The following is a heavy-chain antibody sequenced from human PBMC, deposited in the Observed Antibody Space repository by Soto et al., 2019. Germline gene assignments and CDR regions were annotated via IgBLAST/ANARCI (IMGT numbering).Heavy chain of an antibody. D-gene: IGHD2-15*01. V-gene: IGHV3-7*01. J-gene: IGHJ1*01. CDR2: IKQDGSEK. Sequence: GGSLRLSCAASGFTFSSYWMSWVRQAPGKGLEWVANIKQDGSEKYYVDSVKGRFTISRDNAKNSLYLQMNSLRAEDTAVYYCARVYCSGGSCQDEYFQHWGQGTLVTVSS. CDR1: GFTFSSYW. CDR3: ARVYCSGGSCQDEYFQH.